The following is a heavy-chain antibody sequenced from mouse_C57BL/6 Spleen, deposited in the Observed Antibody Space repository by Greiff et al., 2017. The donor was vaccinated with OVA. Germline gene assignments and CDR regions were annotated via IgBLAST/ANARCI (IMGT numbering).Heavy chain of an antibody. V-gene: IGHV1-82*01. D-gene: IGHD1-1*02. J-gene: IGHJ2*01. CDR3: ARSAFYGNSSDY. CDR1: GYAFSSSW. CDR2: IYPGDGDT. Sequence: VQLQQSGPELVKPGASVKISCKASGYAFSSSWMNWVKQRPGKGLEWIGRIYPGDGDTNYNGKFKGKATLTADKSSSTAYMQLSSLTSEDSAVYFCARSAFYGNSSDYWGQGTTLTVSS.